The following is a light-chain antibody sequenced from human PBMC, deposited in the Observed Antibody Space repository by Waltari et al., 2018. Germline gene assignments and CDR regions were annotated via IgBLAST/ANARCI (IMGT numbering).Light chain of an antibody. CDR2: GAS. V-gene: IGKV3-15*01. Sequence: EIVMTQSPATLCVSTGERATLSCRASQRVSCTLAWLQQKPGQAPRLLLYGASTRATGIPARFSGSGSGTEVTLTISSMQSEDFAVYYCQQYNNWPLTFGQGTKVEIK. CDR1: QRVSCT. J-gene: IGKJ1*01. CDR3: QQYNNWPLT.